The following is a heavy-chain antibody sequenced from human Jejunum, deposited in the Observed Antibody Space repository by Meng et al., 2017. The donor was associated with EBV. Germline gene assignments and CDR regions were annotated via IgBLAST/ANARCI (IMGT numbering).Heavy chain of an antibody. Sequence: QQEESGPGLGKPSETLSLTGTFAGGSVNSGNVYWSWIRQPPGKGLEWIGYIYYSGSTNYIPSLTSRVTISLDTSKNPFSLKLSSVTAADTAVYYCAGLRYSGYDRAFDYWGQGALVTVSS. CDR3: AGLRYSGYDRAFDY. D-gene: IGHD5-12*01. V-gene: IGHV4-61*01. CDR2: IYYSGST. CDR1: GGSVNSGNVY. J-gene: IGHJ4*02.